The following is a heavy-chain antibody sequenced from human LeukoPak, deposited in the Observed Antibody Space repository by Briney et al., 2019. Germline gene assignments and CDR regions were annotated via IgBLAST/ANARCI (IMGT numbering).Heavy chain of an antibody. CDR2: IYTSGST. Sequence: PSETLSLTCTVSGGSISSGSYYWSWIRQPAGKGLEWIGHIYTSGSTNYNPSLKSRVTISVDTSKNQFSLKLSSVTAADTAVYYCARESPIANLIEVVILNSGGQGPLVPAPS. D-gene: IGHD3-22*01. V-gene: IGHV4-61*09. CDR1: GGSISSGSYY. CDR3: ARESPIANLIEVVILNS. J-gene: IGHJ5*01.